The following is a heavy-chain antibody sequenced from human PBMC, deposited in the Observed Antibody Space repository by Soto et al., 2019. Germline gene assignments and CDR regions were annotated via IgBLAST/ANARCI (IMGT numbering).Heavy chain of an antibody. J-gene: IGHJ4*02. D-gene: IGHD6-19*01. CDR1: GYTFTSYY. CDR2: INPSGGST. CDR3: AAAIAARGYSSGWPPGGFDY. V-gene: IGHV1-46*01. Sequence: QVQLVQSGAEVKKPGASVKVSCKASGYTFTSYYMHWVRQAPGQGLEWMGIINPSGGSTSYAQKFQGRVTMTRDTSTSTVYMELSSLRSEDTAVYYCAAAIAARGYSSGWPPGGFDYWGQGTLVTVSS.